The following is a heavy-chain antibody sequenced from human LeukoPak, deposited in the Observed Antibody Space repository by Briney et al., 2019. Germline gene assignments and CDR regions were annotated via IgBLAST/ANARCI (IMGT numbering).Heavy chain of an antibody. V-gene: IGHV3-21*01. Sequence: GGSLRLSCAASGFIFSSHSMNWVRQAPGKGLEWVSFISSSSTYIYYADSVKGRFTISRDNAKNSLNLQMNSLRAEDTAVYYCAREAYSSSSFDYWGQGTLVTVSS. D-gene: IGHD6-6*01. J-gene: IGHJ4*02. CDR1: GFIFSSHS. CDR2: ISSSSTYI. CDR3: AREAYSSSSFDY.